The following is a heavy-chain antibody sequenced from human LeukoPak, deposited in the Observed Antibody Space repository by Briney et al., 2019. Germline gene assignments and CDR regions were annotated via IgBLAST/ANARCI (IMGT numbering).Heavy chain of an antibody. CDR2: INPSGGST. CDR3: AREDRQKRIWGIAARPGYFDY. CDR1: GYTYTSYY. J-gene: IGHJ4*02. D-gene: IGHD6-6*01. V-gene: IGHV1-46*01. Sequence: ASVKVSCKASGYTYTSYYMHWVGQAPGQGLEWMGIINPSGGSTSYAQKFQGRVTMTRDTSTSTVYMELSSLRSEDTAVYYCAREDRQKRIWGIAARPGYFDYWGQGTLVTVSS.